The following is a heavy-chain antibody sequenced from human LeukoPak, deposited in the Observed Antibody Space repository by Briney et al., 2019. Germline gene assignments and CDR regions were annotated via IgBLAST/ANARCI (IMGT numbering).Heavy chain of an antibody. Sequence: GASVKVSCKASGYTFTSYDMHWVRQAPGQGLEWMGIINPSGDSTSYAQKFQGRVTITADESTSTAYMELSSLRSEDTAVYYCARDGLWFGESDISGAFDYWGQGTLVTVSS. CDR2: INPSGDST. CDR3: ARDGLWFGESDISGAFDY. D-gene: IGHD3-10*01. CDR1: GYTFTSYD. J-gene: IGHJ4*02. V-gene: IGHV1-46*01.